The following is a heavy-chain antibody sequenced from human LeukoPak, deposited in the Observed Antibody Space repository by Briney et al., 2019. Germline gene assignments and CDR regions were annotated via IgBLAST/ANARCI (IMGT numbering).Heavy chain of an antibody. CDR2: IYYGGST. D-gene: IGHD3-22*01. Sequence: PSETLSLTCTVSGGSISSGGYYWSWIRQHPGKGLEWIGHIYYGGSTYYNPSLKSRVTISVDTSKNQFSLKLSSVTAADTAVYYCARVIGGYYGRGAFDIWGQGTMVTVSS. J-gene: IGHJ3*02. V-gene: IGHV4-31*03. CDR1: GGSISSGGYY. CDR3: ARVIGGYYGRGAFDI.